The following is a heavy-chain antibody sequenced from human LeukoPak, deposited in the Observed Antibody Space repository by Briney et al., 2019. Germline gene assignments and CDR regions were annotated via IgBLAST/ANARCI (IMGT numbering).Heavy chain of an antibody. V-gene: IGHV3-30*03. D-gene: IGHD1-26*01. CDR2: ISYDEDNI. Sequence: SWGGPRISCSAPGFTFSSHVMHWGRPAPGKGLEWVATISYDEDNIYYADSVKGRFTISRDNSKDTLFLQMNSLKIEDTAIYYCEASWHYWGQGTLVTVSS. J-gene: IGHJ4*02. CDR1: GFTFSSHV. CDR3: EASWHY.